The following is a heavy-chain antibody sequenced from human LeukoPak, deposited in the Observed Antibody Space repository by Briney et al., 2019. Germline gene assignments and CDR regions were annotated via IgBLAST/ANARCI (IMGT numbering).Heavy chain of an antibody. CDR1: GFTFSSYS. J-gene: IGHJ4*02. V-gene: IGHV3-48*01. D-gene: IGHD2-15*01. CDR2: ISSSSSTI. CDR3: ARGYCSGGSCYSHYY. Sequence: GGSLRLSCAASGFTFSSYSMNWVRQAPGKGLEWVSYISSSSSTIYYADSVKGRLTISRDNAKNSLYLQMNSLRAEDTAVYYCARGYCSGGSCYSHYYWGQGTLVTVSS.